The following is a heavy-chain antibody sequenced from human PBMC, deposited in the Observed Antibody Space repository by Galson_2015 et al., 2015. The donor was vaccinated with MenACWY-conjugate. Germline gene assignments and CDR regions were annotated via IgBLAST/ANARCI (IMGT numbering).Heavy chain of an antibody. CDR1: GFVFSGHS. CDR3: ARADMLSGALVV. CDR2: ISSSGTNP. J-gene: IGHJ6*02. D-gene: IGHD3-16*01. V-gene: IGHV3-64D*08. Sequence: SLRLSCAASGFVFSGHSMHWVRQAPGKGLEYLSGISSSGTNPYYAESVKGRSTISRDNSKNTLYLQITSLRVEDTAVYFCARADMLSGALVVWGQGTTVTVSS.